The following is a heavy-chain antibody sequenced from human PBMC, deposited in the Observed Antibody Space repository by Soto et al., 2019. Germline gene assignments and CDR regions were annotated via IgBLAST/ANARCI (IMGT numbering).Heavy chain of an antibody. D-gene: IGHD6-19*01. CDR3: ARVHVMGVAGSTFDY. CDR1: SSSVSSSSY. Sequence: PSDTPSLTRTACSSSVSSSSYWAWFRQTPGKGPEWIASIDHGGTTFYNPSLKSRITISVDTSNNQFSLKLTSVTAADTAVYYCARVHVMGVAGSTFDYWGNGTLVTVSS. V-gene: IGHV4-38-2*02. CDR2: IDHGGTT. J-gene: IGHJ4*01.